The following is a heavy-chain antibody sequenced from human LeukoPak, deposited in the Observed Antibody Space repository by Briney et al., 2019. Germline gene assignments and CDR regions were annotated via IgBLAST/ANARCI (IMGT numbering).Heavy chain of an antibody. CDR1: GYTFTGYY. CDR3: ARYPSGGPLEGAFDY. Sequence: ASVKVSCKASGYTFTGYYMHWVRQAPGQGLEWMGWINPNSGGTHYAQKFQGRVTMTRDTSISTAYMELSRLRSDDTAVYYCARYPSGGPLEGAFDYWGQGTLVTVSS. D-gene: IGHD2-15*01. J-gene: IGHJ4*02. V-gene: IGHV1-2*02. CDR2: INPNSGGT.